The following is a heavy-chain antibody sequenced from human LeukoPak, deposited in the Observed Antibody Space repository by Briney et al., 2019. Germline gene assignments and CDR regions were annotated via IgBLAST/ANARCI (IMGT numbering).Heavy chain of an antibody. CDR1: GFTVSSNH. Sequence: GGSLRLSCAVSGFTVSSNHMSRVRQAPGKGLEWVSVFYSGGDTHYADSVKGRFTISRDNSKNTLYLQMNSLRAEDTAVYYCAKDKGWGYSAYDCYGMDVWGQGTTVTVSS. CDR3: AKDKGWGYSAYDCYGMDV. D-gene: IGHD1-26*01. V-gene: IGHV3-53*01. CDR2: FYSGGDT. J-gene: IGHJ6*02.